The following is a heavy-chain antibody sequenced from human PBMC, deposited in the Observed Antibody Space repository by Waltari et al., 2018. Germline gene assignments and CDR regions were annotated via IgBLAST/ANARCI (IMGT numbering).Heavy chain of an antibody. D-gene: IGHD3-16*01. V-gene: IGHV3-30-3*01. CDR3: ARLDVGGN. CDR2: ISYDGTKK. J-gene: IGHJ4*02. Sequence: QVQLVESGRGVVQPGRSLRLSRAASGFTSRRFTLHWVRQAPGKGLEWVALISYDGTKKYYADSVKGRLTISRDNSKNTLYLQMNSLRAEDTAVYYCARLDVGGNWGQGTLVTVSS. CDR1: GFTSRRFT.